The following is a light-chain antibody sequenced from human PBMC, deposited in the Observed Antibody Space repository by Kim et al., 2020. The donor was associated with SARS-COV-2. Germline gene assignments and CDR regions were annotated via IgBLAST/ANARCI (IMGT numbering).Light chain of an antibody. CDR3: QQLHTYPLT. V-gene: IGKV1-9*01. CDR2: AAS. Sequence: ILLTQSPSSLSVSVGDRVTITCRASQGISRDLGWYQQKPGNPPKLLIYAASTLESGIPSRFSGSGSGTDFTLTITSLQPEDFATYSCQQLHTYPLTFGPGTKVDIK. CDR1: QGISRD. J-gene: IGKJ3*01.